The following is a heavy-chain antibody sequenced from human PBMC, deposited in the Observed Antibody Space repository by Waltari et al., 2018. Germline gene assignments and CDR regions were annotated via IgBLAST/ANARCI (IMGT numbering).Heavy chain of an antibody. CDR2: IWYDGSNK. Sequence: QVQLVESGGGVVQPGRSLRLSCAASGFAFSSYAMHWVRQAPGKGLEWVAVIWYDGSNKYYADSVKGRFTMSRDNSKNTVYLQMNSLRAEDTAVYYCGRGPHIVVVTAIDYWGQGTLVTVSS. V-gene: IGHV3-33*01. CDR3: GRGPHIVVVTAIDY. J-gene: IGHJ4*02. D-gene: IGHD2-21*02. CDR1: GFAFSSYA.